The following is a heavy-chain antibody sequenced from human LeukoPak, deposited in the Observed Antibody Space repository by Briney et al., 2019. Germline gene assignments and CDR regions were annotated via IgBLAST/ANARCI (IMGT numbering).Heavy chain of an antibody. Sequence: PSQTLSLTCTVSGGSISSGDYYWSWIRQPPGKGREWIGYIYYSGSTYYNPSLKSRVTISVDTSKNQFSLKLSSVTAADTAVYYCAKKSCSSTSCYAFDIWGQGTMVTVSS. CDR1: GGSISSGDYY. CDR3: AKKSCSSTSCYAFDI. J-gene: IGHJ3*02. CDR2: IYYSGST. V-gene: IGHV4-30-4*08. D-gene: IGHD2-2*01.